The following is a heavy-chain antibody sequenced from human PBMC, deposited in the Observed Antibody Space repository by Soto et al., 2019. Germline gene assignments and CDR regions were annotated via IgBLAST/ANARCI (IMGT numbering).Heavy chain of an antibody. J-gene: IGHJ4*02. V-gene: IGHV3-23*01. Sequence: EVQLLESGGGLVQPGGSLRLSCAASGFTFSSYAMSWVRQAPGKGPEWVSAISGSGGSTYYADSVKGRFTISRDNSNNTLYLQMNSLRAEDAGVYYCAKGGRLVTTSGENYWGQGTLVTVSS. CDR2: ISGSGGST. CDR3: AKGGRLVTTSGENY. CDR1: GFTFSSYA. D-gene: IGHD4-17*01.